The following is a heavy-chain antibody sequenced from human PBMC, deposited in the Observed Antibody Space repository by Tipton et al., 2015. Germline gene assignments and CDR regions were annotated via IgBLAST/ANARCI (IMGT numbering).Heavy chain of an antibody. CDR3: ARDLEHGMDV. J-gene: IGHJ6*02. V-gene: IGHV4-38-2*02. CDR1: AYSISTDYY. CDR2: ISQSGNT. Sequence: TLSLTCAVSAYSISTDYYWVWIRQPPGKGLEWIGEISQSGNTNYNPSLKSRVTISADKSKNQFSLNLKSVTAADTAVYFCARDLEHGMDVWGQGTTVTVS.